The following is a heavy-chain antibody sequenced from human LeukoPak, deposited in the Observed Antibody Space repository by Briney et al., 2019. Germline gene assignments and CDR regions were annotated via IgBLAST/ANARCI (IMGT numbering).Heavy chain of an antibody. Sequence: GGSLRLSCAASGFTFSSYNMNWVRQAPGKGLEWVSSITSDSRYMYYADSVKGRFTISRDNAKNSLYLQMNSLRAEDTAVYYCARDRSYYDYVWGSYREGSPLLGWFDPWGQGTLVTVSS. CDR3: ARDRSYYDYVWGSYREGSPLLGWFDP. CDR2: ITSDSRYM. CDR1: GFTFSSYN. J-gene: IGHJ5*02. D-gene: IGHD3-16*02. V-gene: IGHV3-21*01.